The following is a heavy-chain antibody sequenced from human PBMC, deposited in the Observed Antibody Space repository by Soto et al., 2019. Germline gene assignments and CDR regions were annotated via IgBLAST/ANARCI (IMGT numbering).Heavy chain of an antibody. CDR1: GFTFSSYA. Sequence: QVQLVESGGGVVQPGRSLRLSCAASGFTFSSYAMHWVRQAPGKGLEWEAVISYDGSNKYYADSVKGRFTISRDNSKNTLYLQMNSLRAEDTAVYYCASTSSIADLFDYWGQGTLVTVSS. D-gene: IGHD6-6*01. CDR2: ISYDGSNK. V-gene: IGHV3-30-3*01. CDR3: ASTSSIADLFDY. J-gene: IGHJ4*02.